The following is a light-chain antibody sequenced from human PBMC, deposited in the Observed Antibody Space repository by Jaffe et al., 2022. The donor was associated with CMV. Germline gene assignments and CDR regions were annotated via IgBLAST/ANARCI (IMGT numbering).Light chain of an antibody. CDR3: LQYNNYPWT. CDR2: ETS. Sequence: IQMTQSPSALSASVGDRVTITCRASQGITNDLGWFQQKPGKAPKRLIHETSTLQSGVPSRFSGSGSGTEFTLTISSLQPEDFATYYCLQYNNYPWTFGQGTKVEMK. V-gene: IGKV1-17*01. J-gene: IGKJ1*01. CDR1: QGITND.